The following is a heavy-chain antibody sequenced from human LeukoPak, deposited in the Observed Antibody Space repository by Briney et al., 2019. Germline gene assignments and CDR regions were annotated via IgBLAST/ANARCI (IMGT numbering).Heavy chain of an antibody. CDR1: GYTFTSYD. V-gene: IGHV1-8*01. CDR3: ARATDDSSGYPPYYYYGMDV. D-gene: IGHD3-22*01. Sequence: ASVKVSCKASGYTFTSYDINWVRQATGQGLEWMGWMNPNSGITGYAQKFQGRVTMTRNTSISTAYMELSSLRSEDTAVYYCARATDDSSGYPPYYYYGMDVWGQGTTVTVSS. J-gene: IGHJ6*02. CDR2: MNPNSGIT.